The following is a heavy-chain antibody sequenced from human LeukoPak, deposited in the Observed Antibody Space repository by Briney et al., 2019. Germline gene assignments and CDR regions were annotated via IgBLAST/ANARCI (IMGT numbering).Heavy chain of an antibody. D-gene: IGHD6-19*01. CDR3: ARQSLPGYRSGWLFDY. CDR2: TNHSGST. Sequence: SETLSLTCAVYGGSFSGYYWSWIRQPPGKGLEWIGETNHSGSTNYNPSLKSRVTISVDTSKNQFSLKLSSVTAADTAVYYCARQSLPGYRSGWLFDYWGQGTLVTVSS. CDR1: GGSFSGYY. V-gene: IGHV4-34*01. J-gene: IGHJ4*02.